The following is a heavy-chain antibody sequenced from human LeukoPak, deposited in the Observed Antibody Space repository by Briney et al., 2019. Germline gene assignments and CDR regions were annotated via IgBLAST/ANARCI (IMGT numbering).Heavy chain of an antibody. J-gene: IGHJ2*01. Sequence: GGSLRLSWAASGFTFSNYAMTWVRQPPGKGLEGFSIITDIGGTTYHADSVKGRFLISRDNSKNTLYLHMNSLRAEDTAVYSCAKDQVATPEWYFDLWGRGTLVTVSS. D-gene: IGHD4-23*01. CDR1: GFTFSNYA. CDR3: AKDQVATPEWYFDL. CDR2: ITDIGGTT. V-gene: IGHV3-23*01.